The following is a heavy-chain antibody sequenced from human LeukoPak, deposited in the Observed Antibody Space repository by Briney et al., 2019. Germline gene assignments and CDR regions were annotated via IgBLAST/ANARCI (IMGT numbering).Heavy chain of an antibody. J-gene: IGHJ4*02. CDR3: AKGSSGWSPFDY. V-gene: IGHV3-48*01. D-gene: IGHD6-19*01. CDR2: ISSSSSTI. Sequence: GSLILSCAASGFTFSSYSMNWVRQAPGKGLEWVSYISSSSSTIYYADSVKGRFTISRDNDKNTLYLQMNSLRAEDTAVYYCAKGSSGWSPFDYWGQGTLVTVSS. CDR1: GFTFSSYS.